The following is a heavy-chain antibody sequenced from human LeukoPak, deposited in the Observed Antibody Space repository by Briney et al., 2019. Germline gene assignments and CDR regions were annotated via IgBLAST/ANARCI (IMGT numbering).Heavy chain of an antibody. CDR1: GFTFDDCA. V-gene: IGHV3-9*01. J-gene: IGHJ3*02. Sequence: GGSLRLSCAASGFTFDDCAMHWVRQAPGKGLEWVSGISWNSGSIGYADSVKGRFTISRDNAKNSLYLQMNSLRAEDTALYYCAKDSSAYYYDSSRLIWGQGTMVTVSS. CDR2: ISWNSGSI. D-gene: IGHD3-22*01. CDR3: AKDSSAYYYDSSRLI.